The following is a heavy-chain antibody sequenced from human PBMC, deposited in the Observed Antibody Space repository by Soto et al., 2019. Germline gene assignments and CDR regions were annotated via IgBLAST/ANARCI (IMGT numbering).Heavy chain of an antibody. J-gene: IGHJ4*02. Sequence: SETLSLTCAVSGGTLSGYYWTWIPQRQGKGLEWIGEINPGGITNYNPSFKSRLTISLDTSQKQVSLELTSVTAADTAVYCSRVVIRMAIQSIDSWGPGSLVTVSS. CDR2: INPGGIT. CDR1: GGTLSGYY. D-gene: IGHD2-2*01. CDR3: RVVIRMAIQSIDS. V-gene: IGHV4-34*08.